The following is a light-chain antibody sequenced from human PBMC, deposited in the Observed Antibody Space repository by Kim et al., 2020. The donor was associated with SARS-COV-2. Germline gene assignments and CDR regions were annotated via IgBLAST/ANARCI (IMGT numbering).Light chain of an antibody. Sequence: DIVMTQSPLSLPVTPGEPASISCRSSQSLLYTNGKKYLDWYLQKPGQSPQLLIYLASNRAPGVPDRISGSGSDTDFTLKINRVEAEDVGVYYCMQALQTPYSFGQGTKLEI. CDR3: MQALQTPYS. CDR2: LAS. J-gene: IGKJ2*03. V-gene: IGKV2-28*01. CDR1: QSLLYTNGKKY.